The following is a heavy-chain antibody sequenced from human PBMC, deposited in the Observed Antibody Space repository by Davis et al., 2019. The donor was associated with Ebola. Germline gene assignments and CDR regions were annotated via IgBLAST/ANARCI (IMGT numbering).Heavy chain of an antibody. V-gene: IGHV3-30*18. CDR1: GFTFSSYG. CDR3: AKVSVVVVIYWAFDI. J-gene: IGHJ3*02. Sequence: GESLKISCAASGFTFSSYGMHWVRQAPGKGLEWVAVISYDGSNKYYADSVKGRFTISRDNSKNTLYLQMNSLRAEDTAVYYCAKVSVVVVIYWAFDIWGQGTMVTVSS. CDR2: ISYDGSNK. D-gene: IGHD3-22*01.